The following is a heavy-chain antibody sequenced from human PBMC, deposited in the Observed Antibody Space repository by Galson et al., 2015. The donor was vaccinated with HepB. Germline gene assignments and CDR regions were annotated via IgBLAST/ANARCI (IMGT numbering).Heavy chain of an antibody. CDR1: GFTFSSYA. J-gene: IGHJ4*02. V-gene: IGHV3-30-3*01. CDR3: AREVRRYSSSIFDY. Sequence: LRLSCASSGFTFSSYAMHWVRQAPGKGLEWVAVISYDGSNKYYADSVKGRFTISRDNSKNTLYLQMNSLRAEDTAVYYCAREVRRYSSSIFDYWGQGTLVPVSS. CDR2: ISYDGSNK. D-gene: IGHD6-6*01.